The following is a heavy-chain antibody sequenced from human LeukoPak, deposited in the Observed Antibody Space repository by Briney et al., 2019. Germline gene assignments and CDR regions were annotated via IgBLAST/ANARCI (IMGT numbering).Heavy chain of an antibody. CDR3: ATLRSRRYFDY. J-gene: IGHJ4*02. D-gene: IGHD3-10*01. CDR2: IYYSGST. V-gene: IGHV4-59*01. CDR1: GASISTYY. Sequence: SETLSLTCTVSGASISTYYWSWIRQPPGKGLECIGYIYYSGSTNYNPSLKSRVTISVDTSKNQFSLKLSSVTAADTAVYYCATLRSRRYFDYWGQGTLVTVSS.